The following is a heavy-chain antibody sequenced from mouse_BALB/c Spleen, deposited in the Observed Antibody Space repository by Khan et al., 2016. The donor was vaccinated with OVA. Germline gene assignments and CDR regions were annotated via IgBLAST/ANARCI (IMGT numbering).Heavy chain of an antibody. D-gene: IGHD2-3*01. Sequence: VQLQESGPGLVAPSQSLSITCTVSGFSLTSYGVHWVRQPPGKGLEWLVVIWRDGSTNYNSVLISRLSISKDNSKSQVFLKMNSFQTDDTAIYYCARWFDGYSSLYAMDYWGQGTSVTVSS. V-gene: IGHV2-6*02. CDR3: ARWFDGYSSLYAMDY. CDR2: IWRDGST. J-gene: IGHJ4*01. CDR1: GFSLTSYG.